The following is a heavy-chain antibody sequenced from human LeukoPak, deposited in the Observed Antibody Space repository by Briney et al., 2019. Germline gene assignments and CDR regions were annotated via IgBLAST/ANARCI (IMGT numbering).Heavy chain of an antibody. CDR2: IYHSGST. Sequence: SETLSLTCAVSGYSISSGYYWGWIRQPPGNGLEWIGSIYHSGSTYYNPSLKSRVTISVDTSKNQFSLKLSSVTAADTAVYYCARDHNWFDPWGQGTLVTVSS. V-gene: IGHV4-38-2*02. CDR3: ARDHNWFDP. CDR1: GYSISSGYY. J-gene: IGHJ5*02.